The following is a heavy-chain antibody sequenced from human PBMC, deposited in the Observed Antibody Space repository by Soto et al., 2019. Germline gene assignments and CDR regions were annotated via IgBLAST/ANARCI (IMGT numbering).Heavy chain of an antibody. D-gene: IGHD6-6*01. Sequence: PGGSLRLSCAASGFTFSSYSMNWVRQAPGKGLEWVSYISSSSSTIYYADSVKGRFTISRDNAKNSLYLQMNSLRAEDTAVYYCARDEARYGMDVWGQGTTVTVSS. CDR2: ISSSSSTI. CDR1: GFTFSSYS. J-gene: IGHJ6*02. V-gene: IGHV3-48*01. CDR3: ARDEARYGMDV.